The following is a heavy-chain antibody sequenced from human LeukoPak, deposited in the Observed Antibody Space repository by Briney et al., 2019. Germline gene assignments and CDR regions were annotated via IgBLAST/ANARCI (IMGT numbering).Heavy chain of an antibody. CDR3: ATHSSSWYSNNAFDI. D-gene: IGHD6-13*01. CDR2: IIPILGIA. Sequence: SVKVSCKASGGTFSSYAISWVRQAPGQGLEWMGRIIPILGIANYAQKFQGRVTITADKSTSTAYMELSSLRSEDTAVYYCATHSSSWYSNNAFDIWGQGTMVTVSS. V-gene: IGHV1-69*04. CDR1: GGTFSSYA. J-gene: IGHJ3*02.